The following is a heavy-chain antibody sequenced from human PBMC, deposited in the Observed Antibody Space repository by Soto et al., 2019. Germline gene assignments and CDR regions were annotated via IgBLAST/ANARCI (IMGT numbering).Heavy chain of an antibody. V-gene: IGHV1-69*06. Sequence: QVQLVQSGAEVKMPGSSVQVSCKASGGTFSTNPISWVRQAPGQGLEWMGGTIPIFGSGSSSQTFHGRLTVTGDKSTNTTYMELSNLTSGDTAVNYCSRRQSGGFHRYFDSWGQGTLVTVS. CDR2: TIPIFGSG. CDR1: GGTFSTNP. J-gene: IGHJ4*02. D-gene: IGHD2-15*01. CDR3: SRRQSGGFHRYFDS.